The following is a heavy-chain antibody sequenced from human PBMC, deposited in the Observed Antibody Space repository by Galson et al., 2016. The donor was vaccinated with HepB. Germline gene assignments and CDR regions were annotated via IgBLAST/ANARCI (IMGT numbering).Heavy chain of an antibody. CDR3: ARGDKFYSFGLDV. Sequence: SVKVSCKASGYTFSTYYMHWVRQAPGQGLEWMGVVNPVCTGSPRYAQKFQGRVTMTADTSTSIVYLEVSSLRSEDTAVYFCARGDKFYSFGLDVWGQGTAVSVSS. V-gene: IGHV1-46*01. J-gene: IGHJ6*02. D-gene: IGHD3-10*01. CDR1: GYTFSTYY. CDR2: VNPVCTGSP.